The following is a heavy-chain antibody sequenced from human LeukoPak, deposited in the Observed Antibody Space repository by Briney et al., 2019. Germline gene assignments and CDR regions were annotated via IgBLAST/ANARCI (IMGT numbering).Heavy chain of an antibody. CDR3: ARGQGGFDY. CDR2: IYPRDGST. V-gene: IGHV1-46*01. CDR1: GYTFTSYD. J-gene: IGHJ4*02. Sequence: ASVKVSCKASGYTFTSYDINWVRQAPGQGLEWMGMIYPRDGSTSYAQKFQGRVTVTRDTSTSTVHMELSGLRSEDTAVYYCARGQGGFDYWGQGTLVTVSS.